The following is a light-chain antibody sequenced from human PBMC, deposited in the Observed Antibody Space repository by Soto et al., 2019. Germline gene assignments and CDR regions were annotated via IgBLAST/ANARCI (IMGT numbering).Light chain of an antibody. J-gene: IGKJ1*01. CDR3: QQYGSSRT. V-gene: IGKV1-5*01. Sequence: DIQMTQSPSTLSASVGDRVTVTCRSSQSISGWLAWYQQKPRKAPKLLIYDVSSLESGVPSRFSGSGSETDFTLTISRLAPEDFAVYYCQQYGSSRTFGQGTKVDIK. CDR2: DVS. CDR1: QSISGW.